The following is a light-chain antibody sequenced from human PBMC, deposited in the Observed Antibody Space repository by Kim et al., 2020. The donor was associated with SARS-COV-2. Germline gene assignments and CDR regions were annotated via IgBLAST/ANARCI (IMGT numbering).Light chain of an antibody. CDR2: GAS. Sequence: ASVGDRVTITCRASQDIRNDLGWYQQNPGRVPKRLIYGASSLQSGVPSRFSGSGSGTEFTLTISSVQPEDFATYFCLQHSTYPSTFGQGTRLEIK. CDR3: LQHSTYPST. J-gene: IGKJ5*01. CDR1: QDIRND. V-gene: IGKV1-17*01.